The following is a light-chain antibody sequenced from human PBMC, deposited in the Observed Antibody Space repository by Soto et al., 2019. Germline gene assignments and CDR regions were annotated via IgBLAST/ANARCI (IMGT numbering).Light chain of an antibody. CDR2: DAS. V-gene: IGKV3-11*01. CDR3: QVRDVWPS. CDR1: QSVSTS. Sequence: IVLTQSPVTLALSPGERAVLSCRASQSVSTSLAWYQHKPGQAPRLFIYDASKRAPGIPARFSGSGSGTDFTLTISSLEPEDIAVYYCQVRDVWPSFAQGTNVEIK. J-gene: IGKJ1*01.